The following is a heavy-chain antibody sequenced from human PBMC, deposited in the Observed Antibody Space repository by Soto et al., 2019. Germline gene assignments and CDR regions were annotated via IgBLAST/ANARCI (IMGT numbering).Heavy chain of an antibody. D-gene: IGHD2-8*01. J-gene: IGHJ5*01. CDR1: GFSLSTSGVG. CDR3: AHRRGNGWYDS. V-gene: IGHV2-5*02. Sequence: QITLKESGPPLVKPTQTLTLTCTFSGFSLSTSGVGVGWIRQPPGKALEWVALIYWDDDKRYSPSLKSRLTITKDTSKNQVVLTLTNMDPVDTATYYCAHRRGNGWYDSWGQGTLVTVSS. CDR2: IYWDDDK.